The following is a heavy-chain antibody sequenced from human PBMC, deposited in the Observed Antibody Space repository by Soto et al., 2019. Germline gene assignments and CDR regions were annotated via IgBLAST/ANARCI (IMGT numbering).Heavy chain of an antibody. V-gene: IGHV3-23*01. CDR3: AKDSPYYYDSSDSVGAFDV. J-gene: IGHJ3*01. Sequence: EVQLLESGGGLVQPGGSLRLSCAASGFTFSSYAMSWVRQAPGKGLEWVSGISGSGGNINYADSVKSRFTISRDNSTNTLYLQMNSLRAEDTAVYYCAKDSPYYYDSSDSVGAFDVWGQGTMVTVSS. CDR1: GFTFSSYA. D-gene: IGHD3-22*01. CDR2: ISGSGGNI.